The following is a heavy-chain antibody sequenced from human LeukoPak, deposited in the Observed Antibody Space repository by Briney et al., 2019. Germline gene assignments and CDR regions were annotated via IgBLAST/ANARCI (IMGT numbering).Heavy chain of an antibody. V-gene: IGHV4-39*01. CDR3: AVRIVGATFGY. CDR2: IYYSGST. J-gene: IGHJ4*02. D-gene: IGHD1-26*01. CDR1: GGSISSSSYY. Sequence: SETRSLTCTVSGGSISSSSYYWGWIRQPPGKGLEWIGSIYYSGSTYYNPSLKSRVTISVDTSKNQFSLKLSSVTAADTAVYYCAVRIVGATFGYWGQGTLVTVSS.